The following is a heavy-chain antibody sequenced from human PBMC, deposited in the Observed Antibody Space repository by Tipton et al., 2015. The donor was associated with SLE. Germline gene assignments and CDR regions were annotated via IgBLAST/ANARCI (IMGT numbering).Heavy chain of an antibody. D-gene: IGHD3-3*01. CDR3: ARDSFWSGYYYYYYYMDV. J-gene: IGHJ6*03. Sequence: SLRLSCAASGFTFSDYEMSWVRQAPGKGLEWVAVISYDGSNKYYADSVKGRFTISRDNSKNTLYLQMNSLRAEDTAVYYCARDSFWSGYYYYYYYMDVWGKGTTVTVSS. CDR1: GFTFSDYE. CDR2: ISYDGSNK. V-gene: IGHV3-30*04.